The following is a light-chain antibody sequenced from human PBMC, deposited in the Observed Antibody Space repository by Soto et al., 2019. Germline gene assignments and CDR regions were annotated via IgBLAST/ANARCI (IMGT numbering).Light chain of an antibody. V-gene: IGKV3-20*01. Sequence: EIVLTQSPGTLSLSPGERATLSCRASQSVSSSYLAWYQQKPGQAPRLLIYGASSRATGIPDRFSGSGSGTDLTLTISRLEPEDFAVYYCQQYGSSPQTCGQGTKVEIK. CDR2: GAS. J-gene: IGKJ1*01. CDR1: QSVSSSY. CDR3: QQYGSSPQT.